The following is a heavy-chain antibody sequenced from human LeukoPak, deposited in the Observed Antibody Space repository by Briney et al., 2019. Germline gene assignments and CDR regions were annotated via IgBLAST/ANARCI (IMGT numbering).Heavy chain of an antibody. Sequence: PGRSLRLSCAASGFTLSSFGMVWVRQAPGKGLEWVTLMWYDGRNKYYADSVKGRFTISRDNSKNTVYLQMNSLRGEDTAVYYCARVGDMEAFDIWGQGTGVTVSS. V-gene: IGHV3-33*01. J-gene: IGHJ3*02. D-gene: IGHD3-16*01. CDR1: GFTLSSFG. CDR3: ARVGDMEAFDI. CDR2: MWYDGRNK.